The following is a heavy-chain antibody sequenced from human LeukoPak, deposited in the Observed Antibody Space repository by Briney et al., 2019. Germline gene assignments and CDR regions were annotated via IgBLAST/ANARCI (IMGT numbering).Heavy chain of an antibody. CDR2: INPSGGST. J-gene: IGHJ4*02. V-gene: IGHV1-46*01. CDR3: ARDPMGYDSLTGYCY. CDR1: GYTFTSYY. D-gene: IGHD3-9*01. Sequence: ASVKVSCKASGYTFTSYYMHWVRQAPGQGLEWMGIINPSGGSTSYAQKFQGRVTMTRDTSTSTVYMELSSLRSEDTAVYYCARDPMGYDSLTGYCYWGQGTLVTVSS.